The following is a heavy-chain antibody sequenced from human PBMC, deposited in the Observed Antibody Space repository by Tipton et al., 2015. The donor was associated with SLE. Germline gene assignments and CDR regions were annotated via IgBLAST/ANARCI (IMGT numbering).Heavy chain of an antibody. V-gene: IGHV4-59*13. Sequence: TLSLTCSVSGTSIGAYYWSWIRQPPGKGLEWIGYINNNGNTNYNPSLKSRVTISLDTSERQFSLKLKSVTAADTAMYYCARHRPDSSSWFEGHYYGLDVWGQGTTVTVSS. J-gene: IGHJ6*02. CDR1: GTSIGAYY. CDR3: ARHRPDSSSWFEGHYYGLDV. D-gene: IGHD6-13*01. CDR2: INNNGNT.